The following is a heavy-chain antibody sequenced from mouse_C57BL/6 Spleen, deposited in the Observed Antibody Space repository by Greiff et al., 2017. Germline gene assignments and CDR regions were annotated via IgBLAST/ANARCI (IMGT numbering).Heavy chain of an antibody. D-gene: IGHD1-1*01. CDR2: IYPGDGDT. CDR1: GYAFSSYW. V-gene: IGHV1-80*01. CDR3: ARADYGGYYAIDY. J-gene: IGHJ4*01. Sequence: QVQLQQSGAELVKPGASVKISCKASGYAFSSYWMNWVKQRPGKGLEWIGQIYPGDGDTNYNGKFKGKATLTADKSSSTAYMQLSSLTSEDSAVYFCARADYGGYYAIDYWGQGTSVTVSS.